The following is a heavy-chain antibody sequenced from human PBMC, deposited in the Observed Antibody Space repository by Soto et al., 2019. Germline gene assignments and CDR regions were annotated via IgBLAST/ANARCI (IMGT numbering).Heavy chain of an antibody. J-gene: IGHJ4*02. CDR3: AYSSTPFDY. D-gene: IGHD6-13*01. Sequence: EVQLLESRGGLVQPGGSLRLSCAASGFTFSGYAMSWVRQAPGKGLEWVSAISGSGGSTYYADSVKGRFTISRDNYKNTLYLQMNSMRAEDTAVYYCAYSSTPFDYWGQGTLVTVSS. V-gene: IGHV3-23*01. CDR2: ISGSGGST. CDR1: GFTFSGYA.